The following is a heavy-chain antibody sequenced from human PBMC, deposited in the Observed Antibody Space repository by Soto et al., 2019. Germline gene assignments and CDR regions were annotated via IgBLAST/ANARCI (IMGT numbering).Heavy chain of an antibody. V-gene: IGHV3-23*01. CDR2: ISGSGGST. CDR1: GFTFSSYA. Sequence: EVQLLESGGGLVQPGGSLRLSCAASGFTFSSYAMSWVRQAPGKGLEWVSCISGSGGSTYYADSVKGRFTVSRDNSKNTLLLQLSGQIAEDTAVYYCANARPGGYGWDFWRKGSLVTVSS. CDR3: ANARPGGYGWDF. D-gene: IGHD2-21*02. J-gene: IGHJ4*02.